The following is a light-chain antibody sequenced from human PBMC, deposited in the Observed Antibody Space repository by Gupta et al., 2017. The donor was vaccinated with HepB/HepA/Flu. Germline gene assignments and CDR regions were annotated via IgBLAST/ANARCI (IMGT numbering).Light chain of an antibody. J-gene: IGKJ5*01. CDR3: MQARQTPIT. Sequence: DIVVTQSPLSLPVTPGEPASISCRSSQSLLHRNEYNSLDWYLQKAGQSPQLLIYMGSTRASGVPDRFSGSGSGTDFTLTISRVEAEDVGIYYCMQARQTPITFGQGTRLEIK. CDR1: QSLLHRNEYNS. V-gene: IGKV2-28*01. CDR2: MGS.